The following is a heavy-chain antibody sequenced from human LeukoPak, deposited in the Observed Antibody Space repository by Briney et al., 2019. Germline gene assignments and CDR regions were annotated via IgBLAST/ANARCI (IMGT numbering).Heavy chain of an antibody. J-gene: IGHJ6*03. V-gene: IGHV3-33*03. Sequence: PGGSLRLSCAASGFTFSDYGMHWVRQAPGKGLGWVAVIWYDGTNKRYAESVKGRFAISRDHSKNTLYLQMNGLRVEDTAVYYCAKRGSYSSSSRDYYYMDVWGKGTTVTVSS. CDR2: IWYDGTNK. CDR1: GFTFSDYG. CDR3: AKRGSYSSSSRDYYYMDV. D-gene: IGHD6-6*01.